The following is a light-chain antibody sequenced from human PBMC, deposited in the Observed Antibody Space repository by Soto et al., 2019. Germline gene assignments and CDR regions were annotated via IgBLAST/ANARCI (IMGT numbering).Light chain of an antibody. Sequence: QSALTQPAYVSGSPGQSITISCTGTSSDVGAYNYVSWYQQYPGKAPKYIIYDVTNRPSGVSYRFSGSKSGNTASLTISGLQSEDEADYYCSSYTTSSSLYVFGTGTKLTVL. V-gene: IGLV2-14*03. CDR1: SSDVGAYNY. J-gene: IGLJ1*01. CDR3: SSYTTSSSLYV. CDR2: DVT.